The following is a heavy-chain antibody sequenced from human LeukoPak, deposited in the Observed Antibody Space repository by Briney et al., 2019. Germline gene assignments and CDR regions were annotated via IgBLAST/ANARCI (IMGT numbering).Heavy chain of an antibody. CDR1: GFTFSSYA. Sequence: GGSLRLSCAASGFTFSSYAMSWVRQAPGKGLEWVSAISGSGGSTYYADSVKGRFTISRDNSKNTLYLRMNSLRAEDTAVYYCAADIVVVPAASSGFDYWGQGTLVTVSS. D-gene: IGHD2-2*01. V-gene: IGHV3-23*01. CDR3: AADIVVVPAASSGFDY. CDR2: ISGSGGST. J-gene: IGHJ4*02.